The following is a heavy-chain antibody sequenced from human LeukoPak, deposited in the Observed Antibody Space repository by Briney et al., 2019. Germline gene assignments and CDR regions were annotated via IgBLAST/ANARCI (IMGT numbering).Heavy chain of an antibody. Sequence: GGSLRLSRAASGFTFSSYAMSWVRQAPGKGLEWVSAISGSGGSTYYADSVKGRFTISRDNSKNTLYLQMNSLRAEDTAVYYCAKGGSRIEYYFDYWGQGTLVTVSS. CDR3: AKGGSRIEYYFDY. V-gene: IGHV3-23*01. J-gene: IGHJ4*02. CDR2: ISGSGGST. D-gene: IGHD1-14*01. CDR1: GFTFSSYA.